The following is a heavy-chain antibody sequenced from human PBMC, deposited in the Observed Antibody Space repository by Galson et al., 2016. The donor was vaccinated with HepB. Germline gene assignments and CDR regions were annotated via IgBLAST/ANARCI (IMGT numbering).Heavy chain of an antibody. CDR3: GRGQLGNWIDP. CDR2: IYYSGST. D-gene: IGHD1-1*01. J-gene: IGHJ5*02. V-gene: IGHV4-59*02. Sequence: SETLSLTCTVSGVSVSNYSWTWIRQPPGKGLEWIGYIYYSGSTNYNPSLKSRVTISLDMSKNQFSLKLRSVTAADTAVYYCGRGQLGNWIDPWGRGTLVTVSS. CDR1: GVSVSNYS.